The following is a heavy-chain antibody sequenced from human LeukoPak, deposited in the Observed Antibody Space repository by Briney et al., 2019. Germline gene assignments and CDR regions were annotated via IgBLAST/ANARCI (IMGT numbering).Heavy chain of an antibody. Sequence: PSETLSLTCTVSGGSISSSSYYWGWIRQPPGKGLEWIGSIYYSGSTYYNPSLKSRVTISADTSKNQFSLKLSSVTAADTAVYYCARLSVLRYFDWLSRYFDYWGQGTLVTVSS. D-gene: IGHD3-9*01. CDR1: GGSISSSSYY. CDR3: ARLSVLRYFDWLSRYFDY. CDR2: IYYSGST. J-gene: IGHJ4*02. V-gene: IGHV4-39*01.